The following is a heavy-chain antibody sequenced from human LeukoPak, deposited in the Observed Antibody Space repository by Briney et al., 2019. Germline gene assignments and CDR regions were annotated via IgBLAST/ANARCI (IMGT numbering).Heavy chain of an antibody. J-gene: IGHJ4*02. V-gene: IGHV3-30*03. CDR3: TSDFWSGYDDY. CDR2: ISYDGSNK. CDR1: GFTFSSYG. D-gene: IGHD3-3*01. Sequence: GGSLRLSCAASGFTFSSYGMHWVRQAPGKGLEWVAVISYDGSNKYYADSVKGRFTISRDNSKNTLYLQMNSLRAEDTAVYYCTSDFWSGYDDYWGQGTLVTVSS.